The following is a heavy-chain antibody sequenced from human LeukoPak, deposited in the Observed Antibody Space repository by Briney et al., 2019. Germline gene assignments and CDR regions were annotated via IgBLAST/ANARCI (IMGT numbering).Heavy chain of an antibody. Sequence: GGSLRLSCAASGFTVSSYYMGWVRQAPGKGLEWVSVIYSGGDTYYADSVKGRFTISRDNSKNMIYLEMSSLKAEDTAVYYCAKERSLEIAVAGTVFDYWGQGIRVTVSS. CDR1: GFTVSSYY. CDR3: AKERSLEIAVAGTVFDY. D-gene: IGHD6-19*01. J-gene: IGHJ4*02. CDR2: IYSGGDT. V-gene: IGHV3-66*01.